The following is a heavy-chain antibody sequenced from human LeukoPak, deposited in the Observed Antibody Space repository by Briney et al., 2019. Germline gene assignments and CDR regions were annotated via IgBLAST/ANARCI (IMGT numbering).Heavy chain of an antibody. CDR3: AKDYTGEPGY. J-gene: IGHJ4*02. CDR2: ISYDGSNK. CDR1: GFTFSSYG. D-gene: IGHD7-27*01. V-gene: IGHV3-30*18. Sequence: TGGSLRLSCAASGFTFSSYGMHWVRQAPGKGLEWVAVISYDGSNKYYADSVKGRFTISRDNSKNTLYLQMNSLRAEDTAVYYCAKDYTGEPGYWGQGTLVTVSS.